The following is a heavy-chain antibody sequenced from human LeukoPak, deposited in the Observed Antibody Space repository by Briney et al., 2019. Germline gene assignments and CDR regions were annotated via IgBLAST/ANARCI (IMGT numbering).Heavy chain of an antibody. D-gene: IGHD2-2*01. CDR2: ISSSSSTI. Sequence: GGSLRLSCAASGFTFSSYSMNWVRQAPGKGLEWVSYISSSSSTIYYADSVKGRFTISRDNAKNSLYLQMNSLRAEDTAVYYCARDNRWYQLLPRGPFDYWGQGTLVTVSS. CDR3: ARDNRWYQLLPRGPFDY. J-gene: IGHJ4*02. CDR1: GFTFSSYS. V-gene: IGHV3-48*01.